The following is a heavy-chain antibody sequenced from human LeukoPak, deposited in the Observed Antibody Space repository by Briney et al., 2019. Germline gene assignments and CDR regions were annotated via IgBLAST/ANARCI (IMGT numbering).Heavy chain of an antibody. CDR1: GFTFSNAW. V-gene: IGHV3-15*01. D-gene: IGHD3-22*01. Sequence: PGGSLRLSCVVPGFTFSNAWMTWVRQAPGKGLEWVGRIKSKADDGAIDYAAPVKGRFTISRDDSKNTLYLQMNSLKSEDTAEYYCTTGNRYYDSSGYYPYYFDYWGQGTLVTVSS. CDR3: TTGNRYYDSSGYYPYYFDY. CDR2: IKSKADDGAI. J-gene: IGHJ4*02.